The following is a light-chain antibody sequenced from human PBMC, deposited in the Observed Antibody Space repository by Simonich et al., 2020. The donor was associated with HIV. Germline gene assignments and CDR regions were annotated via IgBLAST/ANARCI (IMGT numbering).Light chain of an antibody. CDR2: KDS. Sequence: SYELTQPSSVSVSPGQTDRITCSGDVLAKKYARWFQQKPGQPPVLLFYKDSERPSGIPERFSGSSSGTTVTLTISGAQVEDEADYYCYSAADNNWVFGGGTKLTVL. CDR3: YSAADNNWV. J-gene: IGLJ3*02. V-gene: IGLV3-27*01. CDR1: VLAKKY.